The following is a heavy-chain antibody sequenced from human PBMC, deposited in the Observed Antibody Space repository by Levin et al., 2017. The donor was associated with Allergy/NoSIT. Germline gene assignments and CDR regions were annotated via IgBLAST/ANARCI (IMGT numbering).Heavy chain of an antibody. CDR3: AREGNYDYVWGSYRFIDY. CDR1: GFTFSSYW. Sequence: GESLKISCAASGFTFSSYWMHWVRQAPGKGLVWVSRINSDGSSTSYADSVKGRFTISRDNAKNTLYLQMNSLRAEDTAVYYCAREGNYDYVWGSYRFIDYWGQGTLVTVSS. CDR2: INSDGSST. J-gene: IGHJ4*02. D-gene: IGHD3-16*02. V-gene: IGHV3-74*01.